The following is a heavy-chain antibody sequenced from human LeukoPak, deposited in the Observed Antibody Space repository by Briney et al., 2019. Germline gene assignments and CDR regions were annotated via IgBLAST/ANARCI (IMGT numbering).Heavy chain of an antibody. CDR3: ARDSDGGGYAFDM. CDR2: IYYIGST. J-gene: IGHJ3*02. Sequence: SETLSLTCSVSGGSLSSDAYYWTWIRQHPGKGLEWIGYIYYIGSTSYNPSLKSRLTISVDTSKNQFSLTLSSVTAADTAVYYCARDSDGGGYAFDMWGQGTMVTVSS. V-gene: IGHV4-31*03. CDR1: GGSLSSDAYY. D-gene: IGHD2-15*01.